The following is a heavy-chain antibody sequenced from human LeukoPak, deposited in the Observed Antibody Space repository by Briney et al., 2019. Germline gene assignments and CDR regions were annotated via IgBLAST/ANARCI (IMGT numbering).Heavy chain of an antibody. CDR3: ARTTEGGYTYGYFYYYYMDV. CDR2: IYYSGST. V-gene: IGHV4-59*01. Sequence: SETLSLTCTVSGVSISSYYWSWIRQPPGKGLEWIAYIYYSGSTNYNPSLKSRVTISVDTSKNQFSLKLRSVAAADTAVYYCARTTEGGYTYGYFYYYYMDVWGKGTTVTISS. CDR1: GVSISSYY. J-gene: IGHJ6*03. D-gene: IGHD5-18*01.